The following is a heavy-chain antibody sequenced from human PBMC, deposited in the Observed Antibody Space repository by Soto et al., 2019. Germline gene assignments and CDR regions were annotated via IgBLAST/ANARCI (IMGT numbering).Heavy chain of an antibody. CDR1: GFTFSSYG. CDR2: IDKDGTGT. Sequence: HPGGSLRLSCVASGFTFSSYGMYWVRQDPGKGLLWVSRIDKDGTGTIYADSVKGRFTISRDNAKNTVYLQMNTLRVEDTGVYYCARKLVGVTDLDYWGQGTLVTVSS. J-gene: IGHJ4*02. D-gene: IGHD1-26*01. V-gene: IGHV3-74*01. CDR3: ARKLVGVTDLDY.